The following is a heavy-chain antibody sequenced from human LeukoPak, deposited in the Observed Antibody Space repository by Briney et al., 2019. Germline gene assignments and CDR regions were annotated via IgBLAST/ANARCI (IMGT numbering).Heavy chain of an antibody. CDR2: INHSGST. V-gene: IGHV4-34*01. CDR1: GGSFSGYY. J-gene: IGHJ5*02. D-gene: IGHD6-13*01. CDR3: ARDLGYSSSWYGGWFDP. Sequence: SETLSLTCAVYGGSFSGYYWSWIRQPPGKGLKWIGEINHSGSTNYNPSLKSRVTISVDTSKNQFSLKLSSVTAADTAVYYCARDLGYSSSWYGGWFDPWGQGTLVTVSS.